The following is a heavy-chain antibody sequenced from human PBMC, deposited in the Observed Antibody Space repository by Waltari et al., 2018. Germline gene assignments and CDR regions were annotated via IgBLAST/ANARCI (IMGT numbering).Heavy chain of an antibody. D-gene: IGHD1-26*01. CDR2: IYHSGSA. CDR3: ATTHIVGAIHAFDY. CDR1: GYSIRRGYY. J-gene: IGHJ4*02. V-gene: IGHV4-38-2*01. Sequence: QVQLQESGPGLVKPSETLSLTCAVSGYSIRRGYYCGWIRQPPGKGLEWIGSIYHSGSAYYNPSLKSRVTISVDTSKNQFSLKLSSVTAEDTAVYYCATTHIVGAIHAFDYWGQGTLVTVSS.